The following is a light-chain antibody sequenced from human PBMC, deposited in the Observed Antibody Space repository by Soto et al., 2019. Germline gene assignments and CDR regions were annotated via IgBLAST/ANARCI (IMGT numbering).Light chain of an antibody. CDR3: QQYSSSLWT. CDR2: DAS. CDR1: QSVDSSY. V-gene: IGKV3D-20*01. Sequence: EIVLTQSPDTLSLTPGERATLSCGASQSVDSSYVAWYQQKPGLAPRLLMFDASSRANGIPDRFHGSGSGTGFTLTISSLEPEDFAVYYCQQYSSSLWTFGQGTKVEIK. J-gene: IGKJ1*01.